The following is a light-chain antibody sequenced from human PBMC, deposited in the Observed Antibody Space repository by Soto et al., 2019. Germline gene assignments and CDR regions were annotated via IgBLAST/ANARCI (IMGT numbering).Light chain of an antibody. V-gene: IGKV3-15*01. CDR3: QQFRNWPWT. J-gene: IGKJ1*01. CDR1: QSVAGN. CDR2: GVS. Sequence: EIVMTQSPATLSVSPGETATLSCRASQSVAGNLAWYQQKPGQPPRLLIYGVSTMATGVPARISGSGSGTDFTLTISSLQSEDFAVYYCQQFRNWPWTFGQGTKVDI.